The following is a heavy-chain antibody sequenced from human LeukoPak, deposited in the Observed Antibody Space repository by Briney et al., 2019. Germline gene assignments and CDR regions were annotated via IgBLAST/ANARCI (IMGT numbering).Heavy chain of an antibody. CDR3: ARDHSGYDEDYGMDV. CDR2: INAGNGNT. CDR1: GYTFTSYA. V-gene: IGHV1-3*01. J-gene: IGHJ6*04. D-gene: IGHD5-12*01. Sequence: ASVKVSCKASGYTFTSYAMHWVRQAPGQRLEWMGWINAGNGNTKYSQKFQGRVTITRDTSASTAYMELSSLRSEDTAVYYCARDHSGYDEDYGMDVWGKGTTVTVSS.